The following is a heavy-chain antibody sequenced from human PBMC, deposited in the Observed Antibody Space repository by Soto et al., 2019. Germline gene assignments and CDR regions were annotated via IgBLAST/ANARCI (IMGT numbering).Heavy chain of an antibody. CDR3: ARSPYFDWSDWHDAFDI. J-gene: IGHJ3*02. Sequence: EVQLVESGGGLVKPGGSLRLSCAASGFTFSSYSMNWVRQAPGKGLEWVSSISSSSSYIYYADSVKGRFTISRDNAKNSLYLQMNSLRAEDTAVYYCARSPYFDWSDWHDAFDIWGQGTMVTVSS. CDR2: ISSSSSYI. CDR1: GFTFSSYS. D-gene: IGHD3-9*01. V-gene: IGHV3-21*01.